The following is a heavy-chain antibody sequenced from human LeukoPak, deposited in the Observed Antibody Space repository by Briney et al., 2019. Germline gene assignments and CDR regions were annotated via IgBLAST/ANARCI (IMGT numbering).Heavy chain of an antibody. J-gene: IGHJ6*02. CDR1: GGTFSSYA. CDR2: IIPIFGTA. V-gene: IGHV1-69*13. D-gene: IGHD3-3*01. Sequence: ASVKVSCKASGGTFSSYAISWVRQAPGQGLEWMGGIIPIFGTANYAQKFQGRVTITADESTSTAYMELSSLRSEGTAVYYCARDLSGRPYYDFWSGYPPGMDVWGQGTTVTVSS. CDR3: ARDLSGRPYYDFWSGYPPGMDV.